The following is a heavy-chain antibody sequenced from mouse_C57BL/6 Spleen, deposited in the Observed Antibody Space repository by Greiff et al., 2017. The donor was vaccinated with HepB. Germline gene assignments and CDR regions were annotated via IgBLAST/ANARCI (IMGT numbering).Heavy chain of an antibody. CDR1: GFSLTSYG. D-gene: IGHD2-12*01. V-gene: IGHV2-6-1*01. CDR3: ARHARGDAYLTNAMDY. Sequence: QVQLKESGPGLVAPSQSLSITCTVSGFSLTSYGVHWVRQPPGKGLEWLVVIWSDGSTTYNSALKSRLSISKDNSKSQVFLKMNSLQTDDTAMYYCARHARGDAYLTNAMDYWGQGTSVTVSS. CDR2: IWSDGST. J-gene: IGHJ4*01.